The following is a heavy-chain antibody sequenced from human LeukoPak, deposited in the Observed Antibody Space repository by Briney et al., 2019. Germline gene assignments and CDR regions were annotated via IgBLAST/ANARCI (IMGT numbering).Heavy chain of an antibody. V-gene: IGHV4-39*07. CDR1: GGSISSSSYY. CDR2: IYYSGST. D-gene: IGHD3-22*01. CDR3: ARDARNPERHYYDSSGYSS. J-gene: IGHJ4*02. Sequence: SETLSLTCTVSGGSISSSSYYWGWVRQPPGKGLEWLGSIYYSGSTYYDPSLKSRVTISVDTSKNQFSLKLSSVTAADTAVYYCARDARNPERHYYDSSGYSSWGQGTLVTVSS.